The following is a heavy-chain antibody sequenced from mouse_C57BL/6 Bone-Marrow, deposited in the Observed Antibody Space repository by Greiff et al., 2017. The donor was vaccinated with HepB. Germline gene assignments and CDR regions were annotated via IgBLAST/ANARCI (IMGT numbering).Heavy chain of an antibody. Sequence: ESGPGLVKPSQSLSLTCSVTGYSITSGYYWNWIRQFPGNKLEWMGYISYDGSNNYNPSLKNRISITRDTSKNQFFLKLNSVTTEDTATYYCARALATFAYWGQGTLVTVSA. V-gene: IGHV3-6*01. CDR3: ARALATFAY. CDR1: GYSITSGYY. CDR2: ISYDGSN. J-gene: IGHJ3*01.